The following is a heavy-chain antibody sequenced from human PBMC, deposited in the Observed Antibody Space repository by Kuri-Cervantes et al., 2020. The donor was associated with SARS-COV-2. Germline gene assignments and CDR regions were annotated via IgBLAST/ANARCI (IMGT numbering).Heavy chain of an antibody. CDR1: GFTFSSYA. V-gene: IGHV3-30*01. Sequence: GESLKISCAASGFTFSSYAMHWVRQAPGKGLEWVAVISYDGSNKYYADSVKGRFTISRDNSKNTLYLQMNSLRAEDSAVYYCARDVSGPSRDGYNQLWGGYWGQGTLVTVSS. CDR2: ISYDGSNK. CDR3: ARDVSGPSRDGYNQLWGGY. J-gene: IGHJ4*02. D-gene: IGHD5-24*01.